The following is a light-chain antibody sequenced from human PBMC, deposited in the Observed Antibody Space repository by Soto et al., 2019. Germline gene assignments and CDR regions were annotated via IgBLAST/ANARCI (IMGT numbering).Light chain of an antibody. J-gene: IGKJ1*01. CDR2: GAS. CDR3: QQYGSARPWT. Sequence: EIVLTQSPGTLSLSPGERVTLSCRASQSVSSSYLAWYQQKPGQAPRLLIYGASTRATGIPDRFSGSGSGTDFPLTISRLEPEDFAGYYCQQYGSARPWTFGQGTKGEIK. V-gene: IGKV3-20*01. CDR1: QSVSSSY.